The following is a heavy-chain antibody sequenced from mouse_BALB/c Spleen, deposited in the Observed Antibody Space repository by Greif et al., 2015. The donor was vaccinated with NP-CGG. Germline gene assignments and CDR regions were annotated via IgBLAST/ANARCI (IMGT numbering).Heavy chain of an antibody. CDR3: ARHDGYYFWYFDV. D-gene: IGHD2-3*01. Sequence: EVMLVESGGGLVQPGGSLKLSCAASGFTFSSHTMSWVRQTPEKRLEWVAYISNGGGSTYYPDTVKGRFTISRDNAKNTLYLQMSSLKSEDTAMYYCARHDGYYFWYFDVWGAGTTVTVSS. CDR2: ISNGGGST. J-gene: IGHJ1*01. V-gene: IGHV5-12-2*01. CDR1: GFTFSSHT.